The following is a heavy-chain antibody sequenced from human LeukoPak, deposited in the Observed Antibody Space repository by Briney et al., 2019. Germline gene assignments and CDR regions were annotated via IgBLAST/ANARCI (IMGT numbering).Heavy chain of an antibody. V-gene: IGHV5-51*01. J-gene: IGHJ6*02. D-gene: IGHD6-6*01. Sequence: GESLKISCKGSGYRFTSYWIGWVRQMPGKGLERRGIIYPGDSGTRYSPSFQGQVTISADKSISTAYLQWSSLKSSDTAMYYCAILFSWYYGMDVWGQGTTVTVSS. CDR1: GYRFTSYW. CDR2: IYPGDSGT. CDR3: AILFSWYYGMDV.